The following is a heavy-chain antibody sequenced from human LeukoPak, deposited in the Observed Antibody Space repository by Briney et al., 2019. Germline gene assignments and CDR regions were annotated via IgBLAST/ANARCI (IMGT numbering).Heavy chain of an antibody. D-gene: IGHD6-25*01. J-gene: IGHJ3*01. V-gene: IGHV4-39*01. Sequence: SETLSLTCTVSGGSISSSSYSWGWIRQPPGKGLEWIGSLYHSGSTHYNPSLSSRVTISIDTSTNQFSLKMSSVTAADTAVFYCARLIGAAGAQGGDFDVWGQGTMVTVSS. CDR2: LYHSGST. CDR1: GGSISSSSYS. CDR3: ARLIGAAGAQGGDFDV.